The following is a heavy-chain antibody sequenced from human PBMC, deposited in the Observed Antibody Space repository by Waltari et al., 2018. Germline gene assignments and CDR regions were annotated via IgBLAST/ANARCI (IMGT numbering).Heavy chain of an antibody. CDR1: GFTFSSYA. Sequence: EVQLLESGGGLVQPGGSLRLSCAASGFTFSSYAMSWVRQAPGKGLAWVSAISGSGGSTYYADSVKGRFTISRDNSKNTLYLQMNSLRAEDTAVYYCAKDRVAATGTAIYYYYGMDVWGQGTTVTVSS. CDR2: ISGSGGST. CDR3: AKDRVAATGTAIYYYYGMDV. V-gene: IGHV3-23*01. D-gene: IGHD6-13*01. J-gene: IGHJ6*02.